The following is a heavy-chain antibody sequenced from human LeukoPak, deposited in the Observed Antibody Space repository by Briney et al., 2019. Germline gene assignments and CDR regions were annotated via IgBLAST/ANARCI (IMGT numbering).Heavy chain of an antibody. D-gene: IGHD6-13*01. J-gene: IGHJ5*02. V-gene: IGHV4-34*01. CDR2: INHSGST. CDR1: GGSFSGYY. CDR3: ARFAYSSPPWNWFDP. Sequence: SETLSLTCAVYGGSFSGYYWSWIRQPPGKGLEWIGEINHSGSTNYNPSLKSRVTISVDTSKNQFSLKLSSVTAADTAVYYCARFAYSSPPWNWFDPWGQGTLVTVSS.